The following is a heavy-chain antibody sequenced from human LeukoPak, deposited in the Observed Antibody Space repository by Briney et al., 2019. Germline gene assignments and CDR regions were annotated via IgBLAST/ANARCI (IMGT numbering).Heavy chain of an antibody. CDR2: ISSSSTI. V-gene: IGHV3-48*02. Sequence: GSLRLSCAASGFTFSSYSINWVRQAPGKGLEWGSYISSSSTIYYADSVKGRFTISRDNAKNSLYLQMNSLRDEDTAVYYCARDRGGYDILTGYYLSYWGQGTLVTVSS. CDR1: GFTFSSYS. D-gene: IGHD3-9*01. CDR3: ARDRGGYDILTGYYLSY. J-gene: IGHJ4*02.